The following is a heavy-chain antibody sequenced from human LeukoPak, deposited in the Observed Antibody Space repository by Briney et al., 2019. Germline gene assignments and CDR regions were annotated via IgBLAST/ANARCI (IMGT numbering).Heavy chain of an antibody. D-gene: IGHD3-10*01. Sequence: GGSLRLSCAASGFIFTDYWMYWVRQAPGKGLEWVANIEQDEREIFYADSVKGRFTIFRDNAKNSLYLQMNSLRVEDTAVYYCARGFVDYYGSGVYGPPYYFDYWGQGTLVTVSS. J-gene: IGHJ4*02. CDR1: GFIFTDYW. CDR2: IEQDEREI. CDR3: ARGFVDYYGSGVYGPPYYFDY. V-gene: IGHV3-7*01.